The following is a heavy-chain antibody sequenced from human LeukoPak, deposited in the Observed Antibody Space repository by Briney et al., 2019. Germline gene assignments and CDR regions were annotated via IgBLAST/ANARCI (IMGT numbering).Heavy chain of an antibody. CDR1: GGSIRSSY. V-gene: IGHV4-59*01. CDR2: IYYSGST. CDR3: ATGPRAFDI. Sequence: SETLSLTCSVSGGSIRSSYWSWIRQPPGKGLEWIGYIYYSGSTNYNPSLKSRVSISVDTSKNQFSLKLHSVTAADTAVYYCATGPRAFDIWGQGTMVTVSS. J-gene: IGHJ3*02.